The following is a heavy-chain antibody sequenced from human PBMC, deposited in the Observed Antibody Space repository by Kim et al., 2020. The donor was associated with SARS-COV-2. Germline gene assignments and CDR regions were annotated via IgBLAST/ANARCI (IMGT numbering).Heavy chain of an antibody. D-gene: IGHD3-22*01. J-gene: IGHJ4*01. Sequence: GGSLRLSCAASGSSLSRYSMDWVRQAPGKGLEWIAYLNSGGTTTYYATSVKGRFTISRDTAQNSLNLQMNSLTDEDTAIYYCARGQYYSDSTGYFYSHY. CDR3: ARGQYYSDSTGYFYSHY. V-gene: IGHV3-48*02. CDR1: GSSLSRYS. CDR2: LNSGGTTT.